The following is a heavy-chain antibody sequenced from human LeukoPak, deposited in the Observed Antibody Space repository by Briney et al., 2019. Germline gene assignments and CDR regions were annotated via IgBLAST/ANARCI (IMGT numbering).Heavy chain of an antibody. D-gene: IGHD2-2*01. CDR3: ARAHLVVVPAAPKGHYYYYGMDV. CDR2: INHSGST. J-gene: IGHJ6*02. Sequence: SETLSLTCAVYGGSFSGYYWSWIRQPPGKGPEWIGEINHSGSTNYNPSLKSRVTISVDTSKNQFSLKLSSVTAADTAVYYCARAHLVVVPAAPKGHYYYYGMDVWGQGTTVTVSS. CDR1: GGSFSGYY. V-gene: IGHV4-34*01.